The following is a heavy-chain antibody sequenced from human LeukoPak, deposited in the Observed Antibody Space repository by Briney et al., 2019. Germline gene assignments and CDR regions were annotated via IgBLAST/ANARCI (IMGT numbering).Heavy chain of an antibody. J-gene: IGHJ6*03. Sequence: GASVKVSCKASGYTFTSYGISWVRQAPGQGLEWMGWISAYNGNTNYAQKLQGRVTMTTDTSTSTAYMELRSLRSDDTAVYYCARENYDFWSGYYTVYYYYYMDVWGKGTTVTVSS. D-gene: IGHD3-3*01. V-gene: IGHV1-18*01. CDR3: ARENYDFWSGYYTVYYYYYMDV. CDR1: GYTFTSYG. CDR2: ISAYNGNT.